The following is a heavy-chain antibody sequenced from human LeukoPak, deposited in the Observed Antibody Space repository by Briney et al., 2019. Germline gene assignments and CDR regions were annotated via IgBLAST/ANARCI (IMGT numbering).Heavy chain of an antibody. CDR2: INWNGRST. Sequence: GGSLRLSCAASGFTFDDYGMSWVRQAPGKGLEWVSGINWNGRSTGYADSVKGRFTISRDNAKNSLYLQMNSLRVDDTAVYYCARGRYTSSPYFDYWGQGALVTVSS. V-gene: IGHV3-20*04. D-gene: IGHD6-6*01. J-gene: IGHJ4*02. CDR3: ARGRYTSSPYFDY. CDR1: GFTFDDYG.